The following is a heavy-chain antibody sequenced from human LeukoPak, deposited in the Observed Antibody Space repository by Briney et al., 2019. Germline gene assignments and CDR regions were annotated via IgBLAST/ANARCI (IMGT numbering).Heavy chain of an antibody. CDR1: GFTFSSYS. D-gene: IGHD2-8*02. CDR3: AKVDRAAGAER. V-gene: IGHV3-23*01. J-gene: IGHJ4*02. CDR2: ISGGGDK. Sequence: PGGSLRLSCAASGFTFSSYSMNWVRQAPGKGLEWVSAISGGGDKFYADSVKGRFSISRDNSKNTLYLQMNSLRVEDTAIYYCAKVDRAAGAERWGQGTLVAVSS.